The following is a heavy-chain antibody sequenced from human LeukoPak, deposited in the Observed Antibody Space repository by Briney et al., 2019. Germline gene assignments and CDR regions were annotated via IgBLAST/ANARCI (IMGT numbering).Heavy chain of an antibody. Sequence: ASETLSLTCTVSGGSISSYYWSWIRQPPGKGLEWIGYIYYSGSTNYNPSLKSRVTISVDTSKNQFSLKLSSVTAADTAVYYCAREHCSGGSCPLGYWGQGTLVTVYS. CDR1: GGSISSYY. V-gene: IGHV4-59*01. J-gene: IGHJ4*02. CDR2: IYYSGST. CDR3: AREHCSGGSCPLGY. D-gene: IGHD2-15*01.